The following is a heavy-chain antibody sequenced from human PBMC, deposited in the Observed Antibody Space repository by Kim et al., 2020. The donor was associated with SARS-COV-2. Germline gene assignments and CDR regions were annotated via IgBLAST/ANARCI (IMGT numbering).Heavy chain of an antibody. D-gene: IGHD5-18*01. Sequence: ASVKVSCKASGYTFTSYAMHWVRQAPGQRLEWMGWINAGNGNTKYSQKFQGRVTIARDTSASTAYMELSSLRSEDTAVYYCARGGQLWLYYFDYWGQGTLVTVSS. V-gene: IGHV1-3*01. CDR2: INAGNGNT. J-gene: IGHJ4*02. CDR1: GYTFTSYA. CDR3: ARGGQLWLYYFDY.